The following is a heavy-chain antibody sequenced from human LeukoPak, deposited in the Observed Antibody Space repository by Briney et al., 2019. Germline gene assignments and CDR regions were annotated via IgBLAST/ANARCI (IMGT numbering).Heavy chain of an antibody. Sequence: GGSLRLSCAGSGFTFGSYAMSWVRQAPGKGLEWVSAISGSGGSTYYADSVKGRFTISRDNSKNTLYLQMNSLRAEDTAVYYCAKGAAGPDCGGDCYYFDYWGQGTLVTVSS. CDR1: GFTFGSYA. D-gene: IGHD2-21*02. CDR2: ISGSGGST. CDR3: AKGAAGPDCGGDCYYFDY. V-gene: IGHV3-23*01. J-gene: IGHJ4*02.